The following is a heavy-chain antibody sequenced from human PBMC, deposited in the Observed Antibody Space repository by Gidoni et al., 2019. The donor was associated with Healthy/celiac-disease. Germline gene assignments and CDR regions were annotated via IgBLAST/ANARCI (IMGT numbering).Heavy chain of an antibody. J-gene: IGHJ6*02. D-gene: IGHD3-10*01. Sequence: QVQLVQSGAEVKKPGASVQVSCMASCSTFTSYYMHWVRQASGQGLEWMGIIKPSGGSTSDAQKFQGRVTMTRDTSTSTVYMELSSLRSEDTAVYYCARDLPGDYGMDVWGQGTTVTVSS. CDR2: IKPSGGST. CDR1: CSTFTSYY. CDR3: ARDLPGDYGMDV. V-gene: IGHV1-46*01.